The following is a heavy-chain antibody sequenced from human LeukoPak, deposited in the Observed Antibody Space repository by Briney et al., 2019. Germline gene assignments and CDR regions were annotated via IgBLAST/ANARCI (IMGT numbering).Heavy chain of an antibody. CDR1: RLTLSAYW. CDR2: INNDGSDT. Sequence: GGSLRLSCAASRLTLSAYWMYWVRQGPGKGPEWVSFINNDGSDTKYADSVKGRFTVSRDNAENTLYLQMNSLRVEDTAVYYCVRGGFMHAFDIWGQGTKVTVSS. J-gene: IGHJ3*02. D-gene: IGHD3-16*01. CDR3: VRGGFMHAFDI. V-gene: IGHV3-74*03.